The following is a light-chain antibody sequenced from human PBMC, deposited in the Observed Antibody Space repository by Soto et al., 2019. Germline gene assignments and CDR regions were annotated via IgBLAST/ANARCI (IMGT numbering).Light chain of an antibody. CDR3: SSYTSSSLYV. V-gene: IGLV2-14*01. CDR2: DVS. J-gene: IGLJ1*01. Sequence: VLTQPASVSGSPGQSITISCTGTSSDVGYSNYVSWYQQLPGKAPKLMIYDVSDRPSGVSNRFSGSKSGSTASLTISGLQAEDEADYYCSSYTSSSLYVFGTGTKVTVL. CDR1: SSDVGYSNY.